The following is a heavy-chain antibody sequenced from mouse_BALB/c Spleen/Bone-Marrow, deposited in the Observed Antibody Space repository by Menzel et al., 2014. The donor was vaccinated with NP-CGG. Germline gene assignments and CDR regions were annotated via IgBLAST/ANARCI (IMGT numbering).Heavy chain of an antibody. V-gene: IGHV1-14*01. Sequence: EVQLQQSGPELVKPGASVKMSCKASGYTFTSYIMHWVKRKPGQGLEWIGYISPYNDGTKYNEKFKGKATLTSDESSSTAYMELSSLTSEDSAVYYCARRWLPYAMDYWGQGTSVTVSS. J-gene: IGHJ4*01. D-gene: IGHD2-3*01. CDR3: ARRWLPYAMDY. CDR1: GYTFTSYI. CDR2: ISPYNDGT.